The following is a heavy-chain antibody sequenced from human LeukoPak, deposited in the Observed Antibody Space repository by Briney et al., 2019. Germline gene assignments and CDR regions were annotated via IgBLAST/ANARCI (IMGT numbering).Heavy chain of an antibody. Sequence: PGGSLRLSCAASGFTFPNPGMHWVRQAPGKGLEWVAVISYDGSHTYYAGSVKGRVTISRDNSKNTLYLQMNSLRAEDTAVYYCAKDRVGYCSGGSCYSEAYWFDPWGQGTLVTVSS. D-gene: IGHD2-15*01. CDR2: ISYDGSHT. CDR1: GFTFPNPG. V-gene: IGHV3-30*18. J-gene: IGHJ5*02. CDR3: AKDRVGYCSGGSCYSEAYWFDP.